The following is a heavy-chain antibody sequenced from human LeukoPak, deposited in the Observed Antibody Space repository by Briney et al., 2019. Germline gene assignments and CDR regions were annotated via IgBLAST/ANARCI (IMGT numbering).Heavy chain of an antibody. CDR1: GFTFSSYA. V-gene: IGHV3-23*01. CDR2: ISGSGGST. D-gene: IGHD4-17*01. J-gene: IGHJ4*02. Sequence: GGSLRLSCAASGFTFSSYAMSWVSWVRQAPGKGLEWVSVISGSGGSTYYADSVKGRFTISRDNSKNTLYLQMNSLRAEDTAVYYCATYGRRFDQWGQGTLVTVSS. CDR3: ATYGRRFDQ.